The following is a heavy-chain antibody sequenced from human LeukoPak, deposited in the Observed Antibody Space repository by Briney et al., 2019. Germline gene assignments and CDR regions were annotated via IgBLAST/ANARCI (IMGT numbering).Heavy chain of an antibody. Sequence: GGSLRLSCSASGFXFSSYAINWVRQAPGKGLEWGSYISSSGSTIYYADSVKGRFTISRDNAKNSLYLQMNSLRAEDTAVYFCASVRQFVDYWGQGTLVTVSS. CDR3: ASVRQFVDY. CDR2: ISSSGSTI. V-gene: IGHV3-48*03. CDR1: GFXFSSYA. J-gene: IGHJ4*02. D-gene: IGHD3-10*01.